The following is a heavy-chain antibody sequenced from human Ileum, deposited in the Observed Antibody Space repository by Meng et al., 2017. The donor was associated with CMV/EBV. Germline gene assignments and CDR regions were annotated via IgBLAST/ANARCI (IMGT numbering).Heavy chain of an antibody. CDR1: GYSFITYG. V-gene: IGHV7-4-1*02. J-gene: IGHJ4*02. Sequence: CKTSGYSFITYGINWLRQAPGQRLEWMGWINTNTGNPTYAQDFTGRFVFSLDTSVSTTYLQINSLRTEDSAVYYCTRGDGDHSSKIDYWGQGTLVTVSS. CDR2: INTNTGNP. CDR3: TRGDGDHSSKIDY. D-gene: IGHD5-24*01.